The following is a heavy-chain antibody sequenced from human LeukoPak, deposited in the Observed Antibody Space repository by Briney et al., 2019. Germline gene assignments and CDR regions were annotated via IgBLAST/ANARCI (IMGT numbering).Heavy chain of an antibody. Sequence: PGGSLRLSCAASGFTFSSYSMNWVRQAPGKGLEWVSSISSSSSYIYYADSVKGRFTISRDNAENSLYLQMNSLRDEDTAVYYRARDLGAYGDYDFLFNYWGQGTLVTVSS. CDR2: ISSSSSYI. J-gene: IGHJ4*02. CDR1: GFTFSSYS. CDR3: ARDLGAYGDYDFLFNY. D-gene: IGHD4-17*01. V-gene: IGHV3-21*01.